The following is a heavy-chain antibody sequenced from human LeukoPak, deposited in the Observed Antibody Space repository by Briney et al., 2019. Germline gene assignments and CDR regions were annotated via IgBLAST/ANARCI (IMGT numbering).Heavy chain of an antibody. CDR3: ARHRQSDADAFDF. CDR1: GGSMRGYY. J-gene: IGHJ3*01. CDR2: YFFPVST. V-gene: IGHV4-59*08. Sequence: PSETLSLTYIVSGGSMRGYYWSWLRQPPPKGLEWIGYYFFPVSTKYNPSLNSRVTMSGDESKNQFSVKLYSVTAADTAVYYCARHRQSDADAFDFWGQGTMVTVSS.